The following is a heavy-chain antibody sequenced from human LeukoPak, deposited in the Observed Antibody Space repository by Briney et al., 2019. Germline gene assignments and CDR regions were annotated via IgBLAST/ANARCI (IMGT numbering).Heavy chain of an antibody. D-gene: IGHD3-22*01. CDR2: IYHSGST. J-gene: IGHJ4*02. CDR1: GGSISSSSYY. CDR3: ARDRRYYDSSGYYNDY. Sequence: SETLSLTCTVSGGSISSSSYYWGWIRQPPGKGLEWIGSIYHSGSTYYNPSLKSRVTISVDTSKNQFSLKLSSVTAADTAVYYCARDRRYYDSSGYYNDYWGQGTLVTVSS. V-gene: IGHV4-39*07.